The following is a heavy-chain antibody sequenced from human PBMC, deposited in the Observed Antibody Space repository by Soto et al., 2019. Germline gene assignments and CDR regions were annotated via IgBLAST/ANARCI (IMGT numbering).Heavy chain of an antibody. J-gene: IGHJ6*02. V-gene: IGHV4-59*12. CDR1: GGFIRSYC. Sequence: SETLSLTCTVSGGFIRSYCWTWIRQPPGEGLEWIGCICNSGTTNYNPSLKSRVAISIDSQKSQFSLQLNSVTPDDTAVYHCAREIFGVGIYGMDVWGQGTTVTVSS. D-gene: IGHD3-3*01. CDR3: AREIFGVGIYGMDV. CDR2: ICNSGTT.